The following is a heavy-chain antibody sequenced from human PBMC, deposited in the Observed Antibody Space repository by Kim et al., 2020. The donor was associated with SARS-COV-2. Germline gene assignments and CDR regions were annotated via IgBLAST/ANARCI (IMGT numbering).Heavy chain of an antibody. V-gene: IGHV3-15*01. CDR3: NTGGYCSSTSCCGDY. CDR1: GFTFSNAW. J-gene: IGHJ4*02. CDR2: IKSKTDGGTT. D-gene: IGHD2-2*03. Sequence: GGSLRLSCAASGFTFSNAWMSWVRQAPGKGLEWVGRIKSKTDGGTTEYAAPVKGRFTISRDDSKNTLYLQMNSLKTEDTAVYYCNTGGYCSSTSCCGDYWGQGTLVTVSS.